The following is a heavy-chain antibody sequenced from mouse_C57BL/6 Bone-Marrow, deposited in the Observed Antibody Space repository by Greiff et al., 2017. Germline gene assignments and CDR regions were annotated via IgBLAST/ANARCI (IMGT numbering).Heavy chain of an antibody. V-gene: IGHV1-80*01. CDR2: IYPGDGDT. D-gene: IGHD2-4*01. Sequence: QVQLQQSGAELVKPGASVKISCKASGYAFSSYWMNWVKQRPGKGLEWIGQIYPGDGDTNYNGKFKGKATLTADKSSSTAYMQLSSLTSEDSAVYFCASGNDYDGGAWFAYWGQGTLVTVSA. CDR1: GYAFSSYW. J-gene: IGHJ3*01. CDR3: ASGNDYDGGAWFAY.